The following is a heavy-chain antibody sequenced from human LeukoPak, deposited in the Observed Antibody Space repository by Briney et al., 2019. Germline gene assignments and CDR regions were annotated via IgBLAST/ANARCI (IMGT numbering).Heavy chain of an antibody. CDR1: GFTFGSFE. CDR2: IGSSSSTI. J-gene: IGHJ6*03. CDR3: ARGLSDVVTENYYMDV. V-gene: IGHV3-48*01. Sequence: GGSLRLSCAASGFTFGSFEMNWVRQAPGKGLEWVSYIGSSSSTIYYADSVKGRFTISRDNAKNSLYLQMNSLRAEDTAVYYCARGLSDVVTENYYMDVWGKGTTVTVSS. D-gene: IGHD2-21*02.